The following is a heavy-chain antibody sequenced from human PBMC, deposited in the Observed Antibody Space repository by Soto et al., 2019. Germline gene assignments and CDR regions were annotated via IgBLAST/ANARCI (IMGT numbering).Heavy chain of an antibody. CDR1: GDTLSYSA. V-gene: IGHV1-69*01. J-gene: IGHJ4*02. CDR2: ITPSFGSP. D-gene: IGHD5-18*01. Sequence: QVQLVQSGAEVRKPGSSVRISCTASGDTLSYSAIGWLRQAPGQGLEWMGGITPSFGSPVYARKFQGRVTIAAEHMILNKLRSDDTAMYFCATYFTAVAYFENWGQGTLVTVSS. CDR3: ATYFTAVAYFEN.